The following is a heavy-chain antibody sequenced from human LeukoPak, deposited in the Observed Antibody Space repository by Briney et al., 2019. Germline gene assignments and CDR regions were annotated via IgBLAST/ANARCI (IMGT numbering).Heavy chain of an antibody. J-gene: IGHJ4*02. CDR1: GFTFSSYW. D-gene: IGHD4-23*01. CDR2: IDRDGSRI. V-gene: IGHV3-74*01. Sequence: GGSLRLSCAVSGFTFSSYWMHWVRHAPGKGLVWVSRIDRDGSRINYADSVKGRFTISRDNGKDTLFLQMNSLRAEDAAVYCCVRGNDYGGPHYWGQGTLVTVSS. CDR3: VRGNDYGGPHY.